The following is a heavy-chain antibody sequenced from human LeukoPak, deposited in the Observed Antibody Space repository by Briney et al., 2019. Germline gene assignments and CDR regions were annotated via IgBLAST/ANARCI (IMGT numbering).Heavy chain of an antibody. CDR3: VRLWEWASAPAAFDA. V-gene: IGHV4-39*07. CDR2: IYYNGST. CDR1: GVPVSSNNYY. J-gene: IGHJ3*01. Sequence: PSETLSLTCSVSGVPVSSNNYYWGSHNYYWGWVRQPPERGLEWIGSIYYNGSTNYNPSLKSRVTISVDTSNNRFSLKVRSVTAADTAVYYCVRLWEWASAPAAFDAWGQGTMVIVSS. D-gene: IGHD3-3*01.